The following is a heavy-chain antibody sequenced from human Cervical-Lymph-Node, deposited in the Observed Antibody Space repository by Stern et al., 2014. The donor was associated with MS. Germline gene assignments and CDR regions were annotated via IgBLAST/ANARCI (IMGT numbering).Heavy chain of an antibody. J-gene: IGHJ4*02. CDR3: ARSTGVYDSAGYYAYDSFDY. CDR2: IYPGESDT. V-gene: IGHV5-51*01. D-gene: IGHD3-22*01. Sequence: VQLVESGAEVKKPGESLKISCKGSGYSFPSYWIGWVRQLPGQGLEWMGIIYPGESDTRFSPSFQGQVTISADKSINTAYLQWSSLVASDTAMYYCARSTGVYDSAGYYAYDSFDYWGQGTLVTVSS. CDR1: GYSFPSYW.